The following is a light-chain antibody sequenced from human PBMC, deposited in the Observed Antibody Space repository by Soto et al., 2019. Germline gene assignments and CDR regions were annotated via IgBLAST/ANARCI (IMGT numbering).Light chain of an antibody. J-gene: IGLJ1*01. CDR2: EVS. V-gene: IGLV2-14*01. CDR1: SSDIGAYDY. CDR3: FSFTTTRTHV. Sequence: QSVLTQPVSLSGSPGQSITISCTGTSSDIGAYDYVSWFQQHPGKAPKLMISEVSNRPSGVSNRFSGSKSGNTAYLTISGLQVEDEAEYFCFSFTTTRTHVFGTGT.